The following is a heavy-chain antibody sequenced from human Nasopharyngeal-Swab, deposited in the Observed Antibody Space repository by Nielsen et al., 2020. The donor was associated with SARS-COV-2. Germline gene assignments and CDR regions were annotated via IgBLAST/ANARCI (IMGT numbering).Heavy chain of an antibody. D-gene: IGHD5-18*01. CDR2: IWYDGSNK. V-gene: IGHV3-33*08. Sequence: GESLKISCAASGFTFSSYGMHWVRQAPGKGLEWVAVIWYDGSNKYYADSVKGRFTISRDNSKNTLYLQMNSLRAEDTAVYYCARGRGIQLWSIYDAFDIWGQGTMVTVSS. CDR3: ARGRGIQLWSIYDAFDI. J-gene: IGHJ3*02. CDR1: GFTFSSYG.